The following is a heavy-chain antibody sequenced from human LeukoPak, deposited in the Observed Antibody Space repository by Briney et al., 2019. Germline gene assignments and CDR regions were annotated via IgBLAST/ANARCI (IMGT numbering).Heavy chain of an antibody. V-gene: IGHV4-59*01. CDR2: IYYSGST. CDR1: GGSISSYY. CDR3: ARDYYDSSGYRFDY. Sequence: PSETLSLTCTVSGGSISSYYWSWIRQPPGKGLEWIGYIYYSGSTNYNPSLKSRVTISVGTSKNQFSLKLSSVTAADTAVYYCARDYYDSSGYRFDYWGQGTLVTVSS. D-gene: IGHD3-22*01. J-gene: IGHJ4*02.